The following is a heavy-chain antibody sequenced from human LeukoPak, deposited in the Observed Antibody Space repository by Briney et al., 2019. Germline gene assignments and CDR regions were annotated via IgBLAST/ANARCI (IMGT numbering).Heavy chain of an antibody. CDR2: IYYSGST. V-gene: IGHV4-59*12. J-gene: IGHJ6*02. CDR1: GGSISSYY. D-gene: IGHD4-17*01. Sequence: SETLSLTCTVSGGSISSYYWSWIRQPPGKGLEWIGYIYYSGSTYYNPSLKSRVTISVDTSKNQFSLKLSSVTAADTAVYYCARDYGVPSYYYGMDVWSQGTTVTVSS. CDR3: ARDYGVPSYYYGMDV.